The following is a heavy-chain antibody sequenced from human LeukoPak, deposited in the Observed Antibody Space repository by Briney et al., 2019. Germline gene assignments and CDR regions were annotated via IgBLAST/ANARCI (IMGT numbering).Heavy chain of an antibody. Sequence: ASVKVSCKASGRTFISYAISWVRQAPGQGLEWMGGIIPIFGTANYAQKFQGRVTITTDESTSTAYMELSSLRSEDTAVYYCAKNPNYCSSTSCYYYYMDVWGKGTTVTVSS. V-gene: IGHV1-69*05. CDR2: IIPIFGTA. CDR3: AKNPNYCSSTSCYYYYMDV. CDR1: GRTFISYA. J-gene: IGHJ6*03. D-gene: IGHD2-2*01.